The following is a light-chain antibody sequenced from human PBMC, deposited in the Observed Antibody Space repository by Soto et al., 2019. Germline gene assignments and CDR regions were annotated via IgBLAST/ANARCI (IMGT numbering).Light chain of an antibody. J-gene: IGKJ1*01. CDR1: QSVSSSY. Sequence: EIVLTQSPGTLSLSPGERDTLSCKASQSVSSSYLAWYQQKPGQAPRLLIYGASSRATGIPDRFSGSGSGTDFTLTISRLEPEDFAVYYCQQYGSSPLFGQGTRWIS. CDR2: GAS. V-gene: IGKV3-20*01. CDR3: QQYGSSPL.